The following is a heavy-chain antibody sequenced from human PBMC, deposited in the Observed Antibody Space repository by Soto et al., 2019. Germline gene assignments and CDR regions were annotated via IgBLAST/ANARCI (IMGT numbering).Heavy chain of an antibody. D-gene: IGHD3-10*01. V-gene: IGHV3-53*01. CDR2: IYSGGNT. CDR1: GLTVSNNY. Sequence: GGSLRLSCEASGLTVSNNYMTWVRQAPGKGLEWVSVIYSGGNTCYADSVQGRFTISRDNSKNTLYLQLNNLRAEDTAVYYCARVNYYGSGTYYKPDYYYGMDVWGQGTTVTVSS. CDR3: ARVNYYGSGTYYKPDYYYGMDV. J-gene: IGHJ6*02.